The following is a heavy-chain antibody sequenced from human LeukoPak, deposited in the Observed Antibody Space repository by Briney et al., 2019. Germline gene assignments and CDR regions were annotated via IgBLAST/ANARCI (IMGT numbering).Heavy chain of an antibody. Sequence: GGSLRLSCAASGFTFDDYAMHWVRQAPGKGLEWVSGISWNSGSIGYADSVKGRFTISRGNAENSLYLQMNSLRAEDTALYYCAKDISWGSPGDDAFDIWGQGTMVTVSS. CDR2: ISWNSGSI. D-gene: IGHD3-10*01. CDR1: GFTFDDYA. CDR3: AKDISWGSPGDDAFDI. V-gene: IGHV3-9*01. J-gene: IGHJ3*02.